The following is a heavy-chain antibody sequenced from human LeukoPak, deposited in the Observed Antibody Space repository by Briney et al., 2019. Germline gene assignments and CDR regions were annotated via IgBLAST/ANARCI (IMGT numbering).Heavy chain of an antibody. CDR2: INHSGST. CDR3: ARGGQSHYDSSGYLDY. D-gene: IGHD3-22*01. CDR1: GGSFSGYY. V-gene: IGHV4-34*01. J-gene: IGHJ4*02. Sequence: SETLSLTCAVYGGSFSGYYWSWIRQPPGKGLEWIGEINHSGSTNYNPSLKSRVTISVDTSKNQFSLKLSSVTAADTAEYYCARGGQSHYDSSGYLDYWGQGTLVTVSS.